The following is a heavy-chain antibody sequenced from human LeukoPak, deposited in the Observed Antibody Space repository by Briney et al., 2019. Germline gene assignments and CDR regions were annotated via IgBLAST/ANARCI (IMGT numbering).Heavy chain of an antibody. V-gene: IGHV3-30*18. CDR3: ANIDIVVPAAIPFDY. CDR2: ISYDGRNQ. Sequence: GGSLRLSCEASGFIFSSYGFHWVRQAPGKGLEWVTLISYDGRNQYYGQSVKGRFTISRDNSKNTLYLQMNSLRAEDTAVYYCANIDIVVPAAIPFDYWGQETLVTVSS. CDR1: GFIFSSYG. J-gene: IGHJ4*02. D-gene: IGHD2-2*01.